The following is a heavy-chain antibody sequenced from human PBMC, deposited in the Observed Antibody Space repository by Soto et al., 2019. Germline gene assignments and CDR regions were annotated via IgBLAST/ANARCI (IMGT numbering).Heavy chain of an antibody. Sequence: ASVKVSCKASGSTFTSYGISWVRQAPGQGLEWMGWISAYNGNTNYAQKLQGRVTMTTDTSTSTAYMELRSLRSDDTAVYYCARVEHQEQLGYYHNGMDVCGQGTTVTVSS. J-gene: IGHJ6*02. CDR1: GSTFTSYG. D-gene: IGHD6-6*01. CDR3: ARVEHQEQLGYYHNGMDV. CDR2: ISAYNGNT. V-gene: IGHV1-18*01.